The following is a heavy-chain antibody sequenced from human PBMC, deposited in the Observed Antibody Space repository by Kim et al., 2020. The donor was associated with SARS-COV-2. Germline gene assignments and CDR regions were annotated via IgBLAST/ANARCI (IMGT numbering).Heavy chain of an antibody. CDR1: RFTFSNYW. CDR2: MNEDGTDK. D-gene: IGHD1-26*01. J-gene: IGHJ3*02. CDR3: ARELVGGLNVFEI. V-gene: IGHV3-7*01. Sequence: GGSLRLSCVASRFTFSNYWMAWVRQAPGKGLEWVANMNEDGTDKYHVGSVKGRFTISRDNAKNSLYLQMNSLRVEDTAVYYCARELVGGLNVFEIWGQGTMVTVSS.